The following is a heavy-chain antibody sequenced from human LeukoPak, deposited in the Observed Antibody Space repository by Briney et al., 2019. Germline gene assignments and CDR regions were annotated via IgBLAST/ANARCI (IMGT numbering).Heavy chain of an antibody. J-gene: IGHJ4*02. CDR2: IFPAFGSV. Sequence: SVKVSCKASGGTFSDYAFIWVRQAPGQGLEVMGRIFPAFGSVTYAQKFHDRVTISADESTSTVFVEVNSLRFEDTAFYYCGRPYGSGNYYNLGLDYWGQGTPVTVSS. CDR1: GGTFSDYA. D-gene: IGHD3-10*01. V-gene: IGHV1-69*13. CDR3: GRPYGSGNYYNLGLDY.